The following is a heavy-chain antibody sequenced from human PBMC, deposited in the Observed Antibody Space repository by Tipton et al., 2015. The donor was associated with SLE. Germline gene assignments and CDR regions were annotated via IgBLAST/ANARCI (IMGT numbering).Heavy chain of an antibody. CDR3: ARDRGYYDSSGWFDP. D-gene: IGHD3-22*01. CDR1: GFTFSSYS. CDR2: ISSSSSYI. V-gene: IGHV3-21*01. J-gene: IGHJ5*02. Sequence: SLRLSCAASGFTFSSYSMNWVRQAPGKGLEWVSSISSSSSYIYYADSVKGRFTISRDNAKNSLYLQMNSLRAEDTAVYYCARDRGYYDSSGWFDPWGQGNLVTVSS.